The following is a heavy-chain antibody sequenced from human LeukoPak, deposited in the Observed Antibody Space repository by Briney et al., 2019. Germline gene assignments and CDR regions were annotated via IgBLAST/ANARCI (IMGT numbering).Heavy chain of an antibody. CDR1: GGSISSSSYY. CDR3: ARRGINPSFDP. J-gene: IGHJ5*02. Sequence: TSETLSLTCTVSGGSISSSSYYWAWIRQPPGKGLEWIGYIYYSGSTYYNPSLKSRVTISVDTSKNQFSLKLSSVTAADTAVYYCARRGINPSFDPSGQGTLVTVSS. CDR2: IYYSGST. V-gene: IGHV4-30-4*08.